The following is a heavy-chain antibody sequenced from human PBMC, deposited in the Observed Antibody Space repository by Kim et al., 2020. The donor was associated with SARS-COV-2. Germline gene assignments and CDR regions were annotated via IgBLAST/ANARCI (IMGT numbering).Heavy chain of an antibody. Sequence: GTTDYAAPVKGRFTISRDDSKNTLYLQMNSLKTEDTAVYYCPRTAGGFDYWGQGALVTVSS. V-gene: IGHV3-15*01. D-gene: IGHD3-16*01. J-gene: IGHJ4*02. CDR2: GTT. CDR3: PRTAGGFDY.